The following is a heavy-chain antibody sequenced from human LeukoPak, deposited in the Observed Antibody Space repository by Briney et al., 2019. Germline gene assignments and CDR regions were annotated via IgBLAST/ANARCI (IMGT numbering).Heavy chain of an antibody. V-gene: IGHV1-2*02. D-gene: IGHD3-22*01. CDR3: ASSTDYYDPNSYYFPFDL. CDR1: GYTFSGNY. CDR2: VIRNIGAT. J-gene: IGHJ4*02. Sequence: ASVKVSCTASGYTFSGNYIHWLRQAPGQGLEWMGWVIRNIGATKYAQSFQDRVTMTRDTSISTAYMELRSLKSDDTAVYFCASSTDYYDPNSYYFPFDLWGQGTLITVSS.